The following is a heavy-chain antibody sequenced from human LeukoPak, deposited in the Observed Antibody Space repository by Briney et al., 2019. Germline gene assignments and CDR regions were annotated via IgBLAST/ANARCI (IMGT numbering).Heavy chain of an antibody. V-gene: IGHV1-46*01. J-gene: IGHJ4*02. CDR3: AREVPETFNFDY. D-gene: IGHD2/OR15-2a*01. CDR1: GYTLTIDY. CDR2: IKPSAKST. Sequence: GTSVKLCCKAAGYTLTIDYMHWGRQAPGHGLEWMGIIKPSAKSTLYAQKFQGRVTVTSDMSTSTVYVELSSLRSEDTAVYYCAREVPETFNFDYWGQGTLVTVSS.